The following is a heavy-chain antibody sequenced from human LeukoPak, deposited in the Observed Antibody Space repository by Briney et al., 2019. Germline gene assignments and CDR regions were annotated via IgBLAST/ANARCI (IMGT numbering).Heavy chain of an antibody. CDR2: IYTSGST. V-gene: IGHV4-61*02. CDR3: VTTDEISWAFDI. J-gene: IGHJ3*02. CDR1: GGSISSGSYY. Sequence: PSETLSLTCTVSGGSISSGSYYWSWIRQPAGKGLEWIGRIYTSGSTNYNPSLKSRVTISVDTSKNQFSLKLSSVTALDTAVYYCVTTDEISWAFDIWGQGTMVTVSS.